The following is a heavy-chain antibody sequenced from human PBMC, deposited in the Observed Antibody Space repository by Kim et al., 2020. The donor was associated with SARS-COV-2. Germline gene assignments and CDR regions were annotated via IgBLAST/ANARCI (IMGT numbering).Heavy chain of an antibody. J-gene: IGHJ4*02. Sequence: GGSLRLSCAASGFTFSSYGMHWVRQAPGKGLEWVAVISYDGSNKYYADSVKGRFTISRDNSKNTLYLQMNSLRAEDTAVYYCAKLGYGHGILFDYWGQGT. CDR3: AKLGYGHGILFDY. V-gene: IGHV3-30*18. CDR1: GFTFSSYG. CDR2: ISYDGSNK. D-gene: IGHD6-13*01.